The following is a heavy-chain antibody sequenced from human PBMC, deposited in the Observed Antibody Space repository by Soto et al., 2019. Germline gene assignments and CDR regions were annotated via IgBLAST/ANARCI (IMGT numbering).Heavy chain of an antibody. CDR1: GFTFSNFW. Sequence: EVHLVESGGGLVQPGGSLRLSCAGSGFTFSNFWMSWVRQAPGKGPEWVANIKHDGSEQYYVDSVKGRFTISRDHAKHSVSLQMNRLRGDDTAVYECAREVDCTGGGCYAGLKLWGQGTVVTVSS. CDR2: IKHDGSEQ. J-gene: IGHJ4*02. D-gene: IGHD2-15*01. CDR3: AREVDCTGGGCYAGLKL. V-gene: IGHV3-7*01.